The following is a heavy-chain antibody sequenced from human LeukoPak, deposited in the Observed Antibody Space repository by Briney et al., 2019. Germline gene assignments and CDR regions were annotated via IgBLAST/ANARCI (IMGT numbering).Heavy chain of an antibody. D-gene: IGHD3-22*01. CDR1: GFTFRTYA. CDR3: ARDGRDSSGYYYLGRDYYYGMDV. J-gene: IGHJ6*02. CDR2: ISGSGGST. V-gene: IGHV3-23*01. Sequence: GGSLRLSCAASGFTFRTYAMSWVRQAPGKGLEWVSGISGSGGSTYYADSVKGRFTISRDNSRNTLYLQMNSLRAEDTAVYYCARDGRDSSGYYYLGRDYYYGMDVWGQGTTVTVSS.